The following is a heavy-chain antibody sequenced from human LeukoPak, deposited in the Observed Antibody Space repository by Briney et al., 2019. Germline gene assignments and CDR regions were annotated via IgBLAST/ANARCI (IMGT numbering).Heavy chain of an antibody. D-gene: IGHD2-15*01. Sequence: GESLKISCKGSGYSFTNYWIGWVRQVPGKGLEWMGIIYPGDSETRYSPSLQGQITISVDKSIAPDYLQWSSLKASDTAIYYCARRESGGSIDYWGHGTLVTVSS. V-gene: IGHV5-51*01. CDR1: GYSFTNYW. J-gene: IGHJ4*01. CDR2: IYPGDSET. CDR3: ARRESGGSIDY.